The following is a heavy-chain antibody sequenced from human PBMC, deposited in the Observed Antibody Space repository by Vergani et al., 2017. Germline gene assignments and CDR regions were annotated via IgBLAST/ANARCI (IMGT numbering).Heavy chain of an antibody. Sequence: QVQLHESGPGLVKPSPTLSLTCTVSGGSITSGSFYWSWIRQPAGKGLEWIGRIHSSGTTNYNPSLKSRVTLSVETSKNQLSLRMTSVTAADTAVYYCARDSWTSELRGVYWFDTWGQGTLVSVSS. CDR1: GGSITSGSFY. J-gene: IGHJ5*02. CDR3: ARDSWTSELRGVYWFDT. D-gene: IGHD3-10*01. V-gene: IGHV4-61*02. CDR2: IHSSGTT.